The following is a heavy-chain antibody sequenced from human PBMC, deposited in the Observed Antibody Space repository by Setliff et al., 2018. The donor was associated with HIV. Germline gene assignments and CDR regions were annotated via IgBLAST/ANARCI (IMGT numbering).Heavy chain of an antibody. CDR3: ARYYDILTGYYTLGFDY. CDR2: VHISGSV. Sequence: SETLSLTCAVYGGSFSGYYWSWIRQPPGKGLEWIGRVHISGSVNYNPSLRSRVSISIDTSKNQFSLKLSSVTAADTAVYYCARYYDILTGYYTLGFDYWGQGTLVTVSS. J-gene: IGHJ4*02. V-gene: IGHV4-59*10. CDR1: GGSFSGYY. D-gene: IGHD3-9*01.